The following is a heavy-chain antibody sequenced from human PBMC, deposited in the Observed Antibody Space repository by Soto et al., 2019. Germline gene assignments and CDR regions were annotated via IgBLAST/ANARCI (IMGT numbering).Heavy chain of an antibody. CDR1: GFTFSSYS. Sequence: LRLSCAASGFTFSSYSMNWVRQAPGKGLEWVSSISSSSSYIYYADSVKGRFTISRDNAKNSLYLQMNSPRAEDTAVYYCARDKAPGSTEDYYYYGMDVWGQGTTVTVSS. CDR2: ISSSSSYI. V-gene: IGHV3-21*01. J-gene: IGHJ6*02. CDR3: ARDKAPGSTEDYYYYGMDV. D-gene: IGHD2-2*01.